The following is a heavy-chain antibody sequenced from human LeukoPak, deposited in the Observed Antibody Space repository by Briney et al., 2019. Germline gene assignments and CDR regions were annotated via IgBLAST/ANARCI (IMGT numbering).Heavy chain of an antibody. CDR1: GFTFDDYA. J-gene: IGHJ4*02. V-gene: IGHV3-9*01. Sequence: SLRLSCAASGFTFDDYAMHWVRQAPGKGLEWVSGISWNSGSIGYADSVKGRFTISRDNSENSVCLQMNSLRVEDTAMYYCVKGPRRYTGRYDSWGQGTLVTVSP. CDR2: ISWNSGSI. CDR3: VKGPRRYTGRYDS. D-gene: IGHD5-12*01.